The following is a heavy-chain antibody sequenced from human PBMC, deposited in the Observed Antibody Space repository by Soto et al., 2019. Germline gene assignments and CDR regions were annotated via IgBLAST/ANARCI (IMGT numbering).Heavy chain of an antibody. Sequence: QLQLQESGPGLVKPSETLSLTCTVSGGSISSSSYYWGWIRQPPGKGLEWIGSIYYSGSTYYNPSLKSRVTISVDTSKNQFSLKLSSVTAADTAVYYCAARVAVAGETFGYWGQGTLVTVSS. CDR3: AARVAVAGETFGY. CDR1: GGSISSSSYY. D-gene: IGHD6-19*01. V-gene: IGHV4-39*01. CDR2: IYYSGST. J-gene: IGHJ4*02.